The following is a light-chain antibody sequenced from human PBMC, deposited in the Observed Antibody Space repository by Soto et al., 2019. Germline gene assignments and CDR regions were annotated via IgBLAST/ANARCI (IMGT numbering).Light chain of an antibody. J-gene: IGLJ3*02. CDR2: DVS. V-gene: IGLV2-14*01. CDR3: SSYTSSSTLTWV. CDR1: SSDDGGYNY. Sequence: QSALTQPASVSGSPGQSITISCTGTSSDDGGYNYVSWYQQHPGKAPKLMIYDVSNRPSGVSNRFSGSKSGNTASLTISGLQAEDEADYYCSSYTSSSTLTWVFGGGTKLTVL.